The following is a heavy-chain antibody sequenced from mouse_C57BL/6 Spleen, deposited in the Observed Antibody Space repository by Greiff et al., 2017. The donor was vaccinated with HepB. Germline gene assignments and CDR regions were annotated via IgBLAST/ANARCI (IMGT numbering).Heavy chain of an antibody. J-gene: IGHJ1*03. V-gene: IGHV1-15*01. CDR1: GYTFTDYE. CDR2: IDPETGGT. Sequence: VHLVESGAELVRPGASVTLSCKASGYTFTDYEMHWVKQTPVHGLEWIGAIDPETGGTAYNQKFKGKAILTADKSSSTAYMELRSLTSEDSAVYYCTRRDWYFDVWGTGTTVTVSS. CDR3: TRRDWYFDV.